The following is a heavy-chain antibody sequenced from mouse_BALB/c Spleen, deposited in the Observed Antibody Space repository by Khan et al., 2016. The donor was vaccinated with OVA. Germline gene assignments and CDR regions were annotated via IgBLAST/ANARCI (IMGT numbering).Heavy chain of an antibody. V-gene: IGHV1-76*01. CDR1: GYIFTNYW. CDR2: IYPGTDNA. J-gene: IGHJ2*01. CDR3: TSEEGLYYFDY. Sequence: QVQLKQSGAELVRPGASVKLSCKTSGYIFTNYWIHWIKQRSGQGLEWFARIYPGTDNAYSNEKLTDKITLTADKSSSTVYMQISSLKSEDATVYFCTSEEGLYYFDYWGQGTTLTVSS.